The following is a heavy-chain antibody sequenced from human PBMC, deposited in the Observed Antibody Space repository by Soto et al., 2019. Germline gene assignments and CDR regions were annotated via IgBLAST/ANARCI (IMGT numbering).Heavy chain of an antibody. CDR2: INPNSGGT. Sequence: ASVKVSCKASGYTFTGYYMHWVRQAPGQGLEWMGWINPNSGGTNYAQKFQGWVTMTRDTSISTAYMELSRLRSDDTAVYYCARAKIDYGDYYHYYYYMDVWGKGTTVTVSS. CDR1: GYTFTGYY. J-gene: IGHJ6*03. CDR3: ARAKIDYGDYYHYYYYMDV. V-gene: IGHV1-2*04. D-gene: IGHD4-17*01.